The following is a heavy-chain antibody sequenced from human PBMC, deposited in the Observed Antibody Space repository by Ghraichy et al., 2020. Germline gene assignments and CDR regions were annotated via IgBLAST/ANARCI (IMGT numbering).Heavy chain of an antibody. J-gene: IGHJ6*02. CDR2: ISAYNGNT. CDR3: ARDLDAVYYYCGMDV. V-gene: IGHV1-18*01. CDR1: GYTFTTYG. Sequence: ASVKVSCKASGYTFTTYGISWVRQAPGQGLEWMGWISAYNGNTNYAQKLQGRVTITTDTSTSTAYMELRSLRSDDTAVYYCARDLDAVYYYCGMDVWGQGTTVTVS. D-gene: IGHD1-1*01.